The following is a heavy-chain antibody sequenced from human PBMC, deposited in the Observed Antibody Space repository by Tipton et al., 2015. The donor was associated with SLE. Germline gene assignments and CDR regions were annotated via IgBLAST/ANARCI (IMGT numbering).Heavy chain of an antibody. CDR2: ISWDGSNI. D-gene: IGHD6-13*01. J-gene: IGHJ4*02. Sequence: QLVQSGGGVVQPGRSLTLSCAASGFNLNNYAMHWVRQPPGKGLEWVSVISWDGSNIYYADSVKGRFTISRDNSKNTLFLQMNSLRSEDTSMYYCARRGWEQQFYYFDYWDQGALVTVSS. CDR3: ARRGWEQQFYYFDY. V-gene: IGHV3-30*04. CDR1: GFNLNNYA.